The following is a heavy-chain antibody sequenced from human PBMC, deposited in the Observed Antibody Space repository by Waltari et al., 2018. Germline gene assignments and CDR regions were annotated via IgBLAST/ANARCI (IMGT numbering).Heavy chain of an antibody. CDR2: IIPIFGTA. V-gene: IGHV1-69*14. D-gene: IGHD1-26*01. CDR3: ARGGGSYPREYERDAFDI. Sequence: QVQLVQSGAEVKKPGSSVKVSCKASGGTFSSYAISWVRQAPGQGLEWMGGIIPIFGTANYAQKVQVTLTITADKSPSAAYMELGSLRSEDTAVYYCARGGGSYPREYERDAFDIWGQGTMVTVSS. CDR1: GGTFSSYA. J-gene: IGHJ3*02.